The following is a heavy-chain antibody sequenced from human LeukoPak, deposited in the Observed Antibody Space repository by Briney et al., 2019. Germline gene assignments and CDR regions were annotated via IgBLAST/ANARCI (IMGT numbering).Heavy chain of an antibody. J-gene: IGHJ4*02. CDR1: GYTFTSYG. D-gene: IGHD6-13*01. V-gene: IGHV1-18*01. CDR3: ARVPGIAAAGPFDY. CDR2: ISAYNGNT. Sequence: ASVKVSCKASGYTFTSYGISWVRQAPGQGLEWMGWISAYNGNTNYAQKLQGRVTMTPDTSTSTAYMELRSLRSDDTAVYYCARVPGIAAAGPFDYWGQGTLVTVSS.